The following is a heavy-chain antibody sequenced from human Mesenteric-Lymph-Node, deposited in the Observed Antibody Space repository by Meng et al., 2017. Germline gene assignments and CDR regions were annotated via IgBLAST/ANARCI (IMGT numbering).Heavy chain of an antibody. D-gene: IGHD6-13*01. CDR1: GGSISSSSYY. CDR2: IYYSGST. J-gene: IGHJ4*02. Sequence: GSLRPSCTVSGGSISSSSYYWGWIRQPPGKGLEWIGSIYYSGSTYYNPSLKSRVTISVDTSKNQFSLKLSSVTAADTAVYYCAYSLAAADQELFDYWGQGTLVTVSS. V-gene: IGHV4-39*07. CDR3: AYSLAAADQELFDY.